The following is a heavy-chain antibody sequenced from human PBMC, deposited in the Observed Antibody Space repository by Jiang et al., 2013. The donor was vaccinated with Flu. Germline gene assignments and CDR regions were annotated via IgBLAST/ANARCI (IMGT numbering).Heavy chain of an antibody. Sequence: GGGVVQPGRSLRLSCAASGFSFDTFTMQWVRQAPGKGLEWVAVISDDGRITYYADSVKGRFTISRANSKNMLLLQMNSLRAEDTAVYYCARVYRHYDFWTGAAGDFYYGLDVWGQGTTVTVS. D-gene: IGHD3-3*01. J-gene: IGHJ6*02. CDR2: ISDDGRIT. V-gene: IGHV3-30*14. CDR3: ARVYRHYDFWTGAAGDFYYGLDV. CDR1: GFSFDTFT.